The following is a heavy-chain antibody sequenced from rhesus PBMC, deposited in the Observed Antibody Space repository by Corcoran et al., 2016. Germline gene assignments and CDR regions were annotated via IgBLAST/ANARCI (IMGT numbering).Heavy chain of an antibody. CDR3: ARRLGRDAWDC. CDR2: IRSGGST. J-gene: IGHJ3*01. D-gene: IGHD2-2*01. Sequence: QVQLQQWGDGLVTPSETLSLTCAVYGGSLSRNYWSWIRQPPGKGLEWIGRIRSGGSTNSNPSLKSRVTLSKYTAKNQFSLKLSSVTAADTAVYYGARRLGRDAWDCWGQGLRVTVSS. CDR1: GGSLSRNY. V-gene: IGHV4-160*01.